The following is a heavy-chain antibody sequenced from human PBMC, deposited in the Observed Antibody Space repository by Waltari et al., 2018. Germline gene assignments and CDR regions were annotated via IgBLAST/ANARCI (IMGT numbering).Heavy chain of an antibody. Sequence: EVQLVESGGGLVQPGGSLRLSCAASGFTFSSYWMHWVRQAPGKGVVWVERINRDGSSTSDADSVKGRFTISRDNAKNTLYLQMNSLRAEDTAVYYCARAKGVGASSIFDYWGQGTLVTVSS. D-gene: IGHD1-26*01. CDR1: GFTFSSYW. J-gene: IGHJ4*02. V-gene: IGHV3-74*01. CDR2: INRDGSST. CDR3: ARAKGVGASSIFDY.